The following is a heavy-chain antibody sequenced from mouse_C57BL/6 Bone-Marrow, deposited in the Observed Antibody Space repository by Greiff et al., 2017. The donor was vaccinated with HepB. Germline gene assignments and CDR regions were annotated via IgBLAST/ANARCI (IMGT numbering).Heavy chain of an antibody. CDR2: ISSGGDYI. J-gene: IGHJ4*01. D-gene: IGHD2-5*01. Sequence: DVQLVESGEGLVKPGGSLKLSCAASGFTFSSYAMSWFRQTPEKRLEWVAYISSGGDYIYYADTVKGRFTISRDNARNTLYLQMSSLKSEDTAMYYCTREHSNYFMDYWGQGTSVTVSS. CDR3: TREHSNYFMDY. CDR1: GFTFSSYA. V-gene: IGHV5-9-1*02.